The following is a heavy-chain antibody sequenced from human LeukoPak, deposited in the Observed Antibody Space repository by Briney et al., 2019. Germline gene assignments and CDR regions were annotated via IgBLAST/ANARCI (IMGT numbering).Heavy chain of an antibody. CDR3: ATSPRVGRYGYGPWELPVSYFDY. CDR1: GGSISSVSYY. CDR2: MYNSGST. J-gene: IGHJ4*02. V-gene: IGHV4-61*02. Sequence: NPSETLSLTCNVSGGSISSVSYYGSWIRQPAGKGLEWSVRMYNSGSTNYNPSLKSRVTISVDTSKTQFSLKLNSVTDADTAVYYCATSPRVGRYGYGPWELPVSYFDYWGQGTLVTVSS. D-gene: IGHD5-18*01.